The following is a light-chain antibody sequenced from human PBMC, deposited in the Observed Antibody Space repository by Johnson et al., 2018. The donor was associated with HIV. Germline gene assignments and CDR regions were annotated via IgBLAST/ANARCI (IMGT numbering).Light chain of an antibody. CDR2: DNN. V-gene: IGLV1-51*01. CDR1: TSNFENYY. CDR3: ETWDSSLSGV. Sequence: QSVLTQPPSVSAAPGQRVTISCSGSTSNFENYYVSWYQHLPGTAPKLLIYDNNKRPSGIPDRFSGSKSGTSATLGITGLQTGDEADYYCETWDSSLSGVFGTGTKVTVL. J-gene: IGLJ1*01.